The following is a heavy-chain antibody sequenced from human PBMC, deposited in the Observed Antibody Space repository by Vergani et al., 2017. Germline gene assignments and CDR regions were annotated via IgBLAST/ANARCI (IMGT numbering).Heavy chain of an antibody. CDR3: ARQSSSSWDDAFDI. CDR1: GYSISSGYY. Sequence: QVQLQESGPGLVKPSETLSLTCAVSGYSISSGYYWGWIRQPPGKGLEWIGSIYHSGSTYSNPSLKSRVTISVDTSKNQFSLKLSSVTAADTAVYYCARQSSSSWDDAFDIWGQGTMVTVSS. V-gene: IGHV4-38-2*01. CDR2: IYHSGST. D-gene: IGHD6-13*01. J-gene: IGHJ3*02.